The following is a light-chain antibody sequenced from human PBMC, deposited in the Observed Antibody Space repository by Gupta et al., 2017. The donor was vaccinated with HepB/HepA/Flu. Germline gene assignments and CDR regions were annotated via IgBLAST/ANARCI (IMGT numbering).Light chain of an antibody. CDR1: QGISSY. V-gene: IGKV1-9*01. CDR2: SAS. J-gene: IGKJ4*01. Sequence: DIQLTQSPSFLSASVGDRVTITCRASQGISSYLAWYQQISGKAPRLLIYSASTLQSGVPSRFSGNGSGTEYTLTISSLQPEDFATYFCRRLNPYPLTFGGGTKVEIK. CDR3: RRLNPYPLT.